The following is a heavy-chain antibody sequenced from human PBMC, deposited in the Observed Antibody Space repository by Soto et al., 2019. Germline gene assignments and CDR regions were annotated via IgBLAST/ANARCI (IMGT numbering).Heavy chain of an antibody. CDR2: INSDGSST. D-gene: IGHD3-9*01. V-gene: IGHV3-74*01. J-gene: IGHJ6*02. CDR3: ARVLSVRYFDTQPYYYYYYGMDV. CDR1: GFTFSSYW. Sequence: GGSLRLSCAASGFTFSSYWMHWVRQAPGKGLVWVSRINSDGSSTSYADSGKGRFTISRDNAKHTLYLQMNSLRAEDTAVYYCARVLSVRYFDTQPYYYYYYGMDVWGQGTTVTVSS.